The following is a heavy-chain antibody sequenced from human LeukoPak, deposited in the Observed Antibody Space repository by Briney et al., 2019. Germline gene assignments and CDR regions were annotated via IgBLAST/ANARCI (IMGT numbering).Heavy chain of an antibody. J-gene: IGHJ5*02. D-gene: IGHD3-3*01. CDR1: GVSFSGYY. V-gene: IGHV4-34*01. Sequence: SETLSLTCAVYGVSFSGYYWSWIRQPPGKGLEWIGEINHSGSTNYNPSLKSRVTISVDTSKNQFSLKLSSVTAADTAVYYCARYGARSGYYNGAGWFDPWGQGTLVTVSS. CDR2: INHSGST. CDR3: ARYGARSGYYNGAGWFDP.